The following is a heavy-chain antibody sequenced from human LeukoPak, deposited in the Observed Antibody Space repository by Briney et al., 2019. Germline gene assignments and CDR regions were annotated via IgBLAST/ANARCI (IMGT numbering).Heavy chain of an antibody. D-gene: IGHD4-17*01. Sequence: SETLSLTCTVSGGSISSSSYYWGWIRQPPGKGLEWIGSIYYSGTTYYKSSLKGRVTISVDRSKNQFSLKLSSVTAADTAVYYCARNPVTTNWYFDLWGRGTLVTVSS. CDR2: IYYSGTT. CDR1: GGSISSSSYY. J-gene: IGHJ2*01. V-gene: IGHV4-39*07. CDR3: ARNPVTTNWYFDL.